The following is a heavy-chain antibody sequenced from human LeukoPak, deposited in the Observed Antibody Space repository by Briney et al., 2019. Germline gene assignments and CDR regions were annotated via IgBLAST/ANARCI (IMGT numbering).Heavy chain of an antibody. CDR3: ARPDKYCGGDCYSNAFDI. CDR2: IYHSGST. J-gene: IGHJ3*02. V-gene: IGHV4-38-2*01. CDR1: GYSISSVYY. Sequence: SETLSLTCAVSGYSISSVYYWGWIRQPPGKGLEWIGSIYHSGSTYYNTSLKSRVTIAVDTSKNQFSLKLSYVTAADTAVYYCARPDKYCGGDCYSNAFDIWGQGTMVTVSS. D-gene: IGHD2-21*01.